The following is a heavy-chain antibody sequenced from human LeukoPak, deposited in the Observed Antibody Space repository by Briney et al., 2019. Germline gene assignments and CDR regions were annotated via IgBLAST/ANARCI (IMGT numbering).Heavy chain of an antibody. J-gene: IGHJ3*02. Sequence: ASVKVSCKPSGYTFTSYDINWVRQAPGQGLEWMGWMNPNSGNTVYAQKFQGRVTITRNTSISTAYMELSSLRSEDTAVYYCARGGVVNAFDIWGQGTMVTVSS. CDR1: GYTFTSYD. CDR3: ARGGVVNAFDI. V-gene: IGHV1-8*03. D-gene: IGHD2-2*01. CDR2: MNPNSGNT.